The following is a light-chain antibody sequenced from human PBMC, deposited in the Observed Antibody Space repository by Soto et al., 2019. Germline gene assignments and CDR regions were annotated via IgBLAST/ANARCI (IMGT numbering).Light chain of an antibody. Sequence: DIQMTQSPSTLSASVGDRVTITCRASQSISSWLAWYQQKPGKAPKLLIYKASSLESGVPSRFSGSGSGTEFTLTISSLQLEDFATYYCQQSYSTPPGYTLGQGTRLEIK. J-gene: IGKJ5*01. V-gene: IGKV1-5*03. CDR1: QSISSW. CDR2: KAS. CDR3: QQSYSTPPGYT.